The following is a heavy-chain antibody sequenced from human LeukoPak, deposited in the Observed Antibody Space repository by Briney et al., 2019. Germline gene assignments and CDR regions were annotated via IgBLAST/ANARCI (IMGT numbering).Heavy chain of an antibody. V-gene: IGHV4-59*01. CDR1: GGSTSSYY. CDR3: ARRAPVAGTTEVWGYYFDY. D-gene: IGHD6-19*01. J-gene: IGHJ4*02. Sequence: SETLSLTCSVSGGSTSSYYWSWIRQPPGKGLEWIGYIYYSGSTNYNPSLKSRVTISVDTSKNQFSLKLSSVTAADTAVYYCARRAPVAGTTEVWGYYFDYWGQGTLVTVSS. CDR2: IYYSGST.